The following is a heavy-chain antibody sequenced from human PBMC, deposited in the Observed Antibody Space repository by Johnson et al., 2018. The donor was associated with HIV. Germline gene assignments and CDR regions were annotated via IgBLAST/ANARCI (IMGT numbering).Heavy chain of an antibody. CDR2: ISYDGSNK. Sequence: QVQLVESGGGVVQPGRSLRLSCAASGFTFNTYAMNWVRQAPGKGLEWVAVISYDGSNKYYADSVKGRFTISRDNPKNTLYLQMNSLRTEDTAVYDCARGRTQFLEGGAFDSWGQGTMVIVSS. V-gene: IGHV3-30-3*01. CDR3: ARGRTQFLEGGAFDS. J-gene: IGHJ3*02. CDR1: GFTFNTYA. D-gene: IGHD3-3*01.